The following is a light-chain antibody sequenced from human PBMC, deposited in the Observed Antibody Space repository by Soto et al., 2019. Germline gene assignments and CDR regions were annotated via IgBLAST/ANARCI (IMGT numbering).Light chain of an antibody. CDR1: SSDVGGYNY. J-gene: IGLJ1*01. CDR3: SSYTRSSTSYV. Sequence: QSALTQPASVSGSPGQSITISCTGTSSDVGGYNYVSWYQQHPGKAPKLMIYEVSNRPSRVSNRFSGSKSGNTASLTISGLQAEDEADYYCSSYTRSSTSYVFGPGTKLTV. V-gene: IGLV2-14*01. CDR2: EVS.